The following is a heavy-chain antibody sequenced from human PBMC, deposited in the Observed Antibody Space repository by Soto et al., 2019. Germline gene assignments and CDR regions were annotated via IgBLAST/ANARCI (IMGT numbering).Heavy chain of an antibody. CDR1: GFTFSNYA. CDR3: ASKLTFGSSSDY. J-gene: IGHJ4*02. V-gene: IGHV3-23*01. Sequence: LRLSCAASGFTFSNYAMNWVRQAPGKGLEWVSTIGGSGAPTYYADSVRGRFTISRDNSKNTLYLQMNSLRDEDTAVYFCASKLTFGSSSDYWGQGTLVTVSS. D-gene: IGHD3-10*01. CDR2: IGGSGAPT.